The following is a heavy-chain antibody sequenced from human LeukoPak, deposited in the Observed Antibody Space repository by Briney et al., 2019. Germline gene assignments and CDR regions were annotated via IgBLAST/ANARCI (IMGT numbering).Heavy chain of an antibody. CDR1: GGTFISYA. V-gene: IGHV1-69*13. J-gene: IGHJ5*02. CDR2: IILIFGTA. D-gene: IGHD4-17*01. Sequence: ASVKVSCKASGGTFISYAISWVRQAPGQGLEWMGGIILIFGTANYAQKFQGRVTITADESTSTAYMELSSLRSEDTAVYYCARDRGDYANWFDPWGQGTLVTVSS. CDR3: ARDRGDYANWFDP.